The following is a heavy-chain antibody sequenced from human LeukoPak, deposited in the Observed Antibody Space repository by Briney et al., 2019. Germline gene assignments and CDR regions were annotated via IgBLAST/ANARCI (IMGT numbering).Heavy chain of an antibody. V-gene: IGHV4-34*01. CDR1: GGSFSGYY. J-gene: IGHJ6*02. CDR2: INHSGST. CDR3: ARARTYDSSGPYYYYYAMDV. D-gene: IGHD3-22*01. Sequence: SETLSLTCAVYGGSFSGYYWSWIRQPPGKGLEWIGEINHSGSTNYNPSLKSRVTISVDTSKNQFSLKLSSVTAADTAVYYCARARTYDSSGPYYYYYAMDVWGQGTTVTVSS.